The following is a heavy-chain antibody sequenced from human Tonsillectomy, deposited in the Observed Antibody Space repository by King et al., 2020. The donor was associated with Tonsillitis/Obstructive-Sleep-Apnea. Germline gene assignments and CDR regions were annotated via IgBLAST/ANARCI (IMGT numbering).Heavy chain of an antibody. D-gene: IGHD3-16*02. Sequence: VQLVESGGGLVQPGRSLRLSWTASGFTFGDNAMSWVRQAPGKGLEWVGFIRSKAYGGTTEYAASVKGRFTISRDDYKSIAYLQMNSLKIEDTAVYYCTRGGLRLGELSYQYWGQGTLVTVSS. CDR3: TRGGLRLGELSYQY. CDR2: IRSKAYGGTT. CDR1: GFTFGDNA. J-gene: IGHJ4*02. V-gene: IGHV3-49*04.